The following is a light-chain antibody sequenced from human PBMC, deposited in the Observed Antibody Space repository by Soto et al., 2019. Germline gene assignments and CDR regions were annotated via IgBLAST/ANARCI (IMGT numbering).Light chain of an antibody. CDR1: NIGYKS. V-gene: IGLV3-21*02. CDR2: DDS. Sequence: SYELTQPPSVSVAPGQTARITCGGNNIGYKSVHWYRQKPGQAPVLVVYDDSDRPSGIPERFSGSNSGNTATLTISRVEAGDEADYYCQVWESSSDYVFGTGTKVTAL. J-gene: IGLJ1*01. CDR3: QVWESSSDYV.